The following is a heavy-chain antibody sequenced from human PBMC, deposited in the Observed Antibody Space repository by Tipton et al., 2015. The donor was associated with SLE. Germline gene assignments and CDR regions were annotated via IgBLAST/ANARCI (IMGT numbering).Heavy chain of an antibody. CDR1: GFAFSSYG. J-gene: IGHJ4*02. V-gene: IGHV3-30*02. CDR3: AKETDGYNQYFDY. Sequence: SLRLSCAASGFAFSSYGMHWVRQAPGKGLEWVAFIRYDGSNKYYADSAKGRFTISRDNSKNTLYLQMNSLRAEDTAVYYCAKETDGYNQYFDYWGQGTLVTVSS. D-gene: IGHD5-24*01. CDR2: IRYDGSNK.